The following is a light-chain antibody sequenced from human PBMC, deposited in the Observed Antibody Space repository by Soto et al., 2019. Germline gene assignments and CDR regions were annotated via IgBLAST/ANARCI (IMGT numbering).Light chain of an antibody. CDR1: NIGSKS. J-gene: IGLJ2*01. Sequence: SYELTQPPSGSGAPGQTARITCGGSNIGSKSVHWYQQKPGQAPVVVVYDDRDRPSGIPERFSGSNSGNTATLTISRGEAGDEADYYCQLWDSNSDHVVFGGGTKVTVL. CDR3: QLWDSNSDHVV. V-gene: IGLV3-21*02. CDR2: DDR.